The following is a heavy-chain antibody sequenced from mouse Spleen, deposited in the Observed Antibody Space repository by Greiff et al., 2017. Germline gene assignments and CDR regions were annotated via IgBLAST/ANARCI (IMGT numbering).Heavy chain of an antibody. V-gene: IGHV5-12-1*01. CDR2: ISSGGGST. J-gene: IGHJ4*01. CDR3: ARDPYYYGSSTFDY. D-gene: IGHD1-1*01. CDR1: GFTFSSYY. Sequence: EVQGVESGGGLVKLGGSLKLSCAASGFTFSSYYMSWVRQTPEKRLEWVATISSGGGSTYYPDSVKGRFTISRDNAKNTLYLQMSSLNSEDTAVYYCARDPYYYGSSTFDYWGQGTSVTVSS.